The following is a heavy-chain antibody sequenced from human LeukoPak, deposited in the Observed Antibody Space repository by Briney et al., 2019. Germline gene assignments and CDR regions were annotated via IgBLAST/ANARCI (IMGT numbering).Heavy chain of an antibody. D-gene: IGHD3-10*01. Sequence: GGSLRLSCAASGITFSSFGFHWVRQAPGKGLEWVALISSDGDDKYYADSVKGRFTISRDNSKNTLYLQMNSLRNEDTAMYYCAKPDGSGSYALNWGQGTLVTVSS. CDR2: ISSDGDDK. V-gene: IGHV3-30*18. J-gene: IGHJ4*02. CDR1: GITFSSFG. CDR3: AKPDGSGSYALN.